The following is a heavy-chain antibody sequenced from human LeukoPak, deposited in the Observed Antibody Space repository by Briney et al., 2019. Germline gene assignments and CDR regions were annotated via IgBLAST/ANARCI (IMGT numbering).Heavy chain of an antibody. D-gene: IGHD5-18*01. Sequence: PGGSLRLSCAASGFTFSSYAMSWVRQAPGKGLEWVANIKQDGSEKYYVDSVKGRFTISRDNAKNSLYLQMNSLRAEDTAVYYCASLGYSYGFHYFDYWGQGTLVTVSS. CDR2: IKQDGSEK. CDR3: ASLGYSYGFHYFDY. CDR1: GFTFSSYA. J-gene: IGHJ4*02. V-gene: IGHV3-7*01.